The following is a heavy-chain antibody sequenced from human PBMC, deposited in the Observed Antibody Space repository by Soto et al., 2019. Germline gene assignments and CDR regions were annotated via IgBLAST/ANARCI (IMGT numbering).Heavy chain of an antibody. J-gene: IGHJ4*02. CDR1: GGTFSSYA. CDR3: ARVRRATRGNYYDSSGYYY. D-gene: IGHD3-22*01. Sequence: ASVKVSCKASGGTFSSYAISWVRQAPGQGLEWMGGIIPIFGTANYAQKFQGRVTITADESTSTAYMGLSSLRSEDTAVYYCARVRRATRGNYYDSSGYYYWGQGTLVTVSS. CDR2: IIPIFGTA. V-gene: IGHV1-69*13.